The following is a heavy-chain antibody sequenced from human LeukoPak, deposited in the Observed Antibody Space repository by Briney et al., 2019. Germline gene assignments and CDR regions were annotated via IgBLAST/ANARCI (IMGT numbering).Heavy chain of an antibody. D-gene: IGHD4-17*01. CDR3: VKDGGDYGDYSYYFDY. CDR2: ISWNSGRI. CDR1: GFTFNDFA. Sequence: GGSLRLSCAASGFTFNDFAMHWVRLTPGKGLEWVSGISWNSGRIAYADSVKGRFTISRDNAENSLHLQMNSLRTEDTAFYYCVKDGGDYGDYSYYFDYWGQGTLVTVSS. V-gene: IGHV3-9*01. J-gene: IGHJ4*02.